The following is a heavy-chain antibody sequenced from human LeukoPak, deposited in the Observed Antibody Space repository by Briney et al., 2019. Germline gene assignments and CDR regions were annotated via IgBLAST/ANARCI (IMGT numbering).Heavy chain of an antibody. D-gene: IGHD4-23*01. CDR3: ARDPTTVVTTPYYFDF. Sequence: SETLSLTCAVHGGSFSGYHWNWIRQSPGKGLEWIGEINDRGHTNYNPSLESRITISVDTSKKQFSLNLSSVIAADTAVYYCARDPTTVVTTPYYFDFWGQGTLVTVSS. V-gene: IGHV4-34*01. J-gene: IGHJ4*02. CDR1: GGSFSGYH. CDR2: INDRGHT.